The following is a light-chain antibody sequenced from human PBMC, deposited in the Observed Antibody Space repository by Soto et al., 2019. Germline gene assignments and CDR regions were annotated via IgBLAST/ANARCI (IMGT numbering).Light chain of an antibody. J-gene: IGKJ1*01. CDR1: QSVSSY. CDR2: DAS. Sequence: EIVLTQSPATLSLSPGERATLSCRASQSVSSYIAWYQQKPGQAPRLLIYDASNRATGIPARFSGSGSGTDFTVTISSLEPEDFAVYYCQQRSNWPRTFGQGTKV. V-gene: IGKV3-11*01. CDR3: QQRSNWPRT.